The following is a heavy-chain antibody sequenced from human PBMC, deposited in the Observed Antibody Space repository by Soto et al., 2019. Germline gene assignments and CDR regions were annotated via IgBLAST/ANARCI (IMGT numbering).Heavy chain of an antibody. V-gene: IGHV3-33*01. CDR1: GFTFSSYG. D-gene: IGHD4-17*01. CDR3: ARSDYGDYYYYYGMDV. CDR2: IWYDGSNK. Sequence: GGSLRLSXAASGFTFSSYGMHWVRQAPGKGLEWVAVIWYDGSNKYYADSVKGRFTISRDNSKNTLYLQMNSLRAEDTAVYYCARSDYGDYYYYYGMDVWGQGTTVTVSS. J-gene: IGHJ6*02.